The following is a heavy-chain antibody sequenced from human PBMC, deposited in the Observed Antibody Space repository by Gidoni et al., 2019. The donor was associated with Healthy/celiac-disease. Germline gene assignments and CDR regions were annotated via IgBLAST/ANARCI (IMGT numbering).Heavy chain of an antibody. D-gene: IGHD6-19*01. CDR1: GLRYTSYW. CDR2: IYPGDSDT. V-gene: IGHV5-51*01. CDR3: ARSAGSGLPERFDY. J-gene: IGHJ4*02. Sequence: EAQLVQSAAEVKEPGGTLRISCKGSGLRYTSYWIGWVRQMPGTGLEWMVLIYPGDSDTRYSPSIQGQVTISADKSISTAYLQCSSLKASDTAMYYCARSAGSGLPERFDYWGQGTLVTVSS.